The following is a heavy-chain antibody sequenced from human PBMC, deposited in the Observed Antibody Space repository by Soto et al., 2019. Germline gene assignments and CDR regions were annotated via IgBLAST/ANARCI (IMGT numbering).Heavy chain of an antibody. J-gene: IGHJ4*02. V-gene: IGHV3-30-3*01. CDR2: ISYDGSNK. D-gene: IGHD5-18*01. CDR3: AREGGLGYSYGRFDY. Sequence: GGSLRLSCAASGFTFSSYAMHWVRQAPGKGLEWVAVISYDGSNKYYADSVKGRFTISRDNSKNTLYLQMNSLRAEDTAVYYCAREGGLGYSYGRFDYWGQGTLVTVSS. CDR1: GFTFSSYA.